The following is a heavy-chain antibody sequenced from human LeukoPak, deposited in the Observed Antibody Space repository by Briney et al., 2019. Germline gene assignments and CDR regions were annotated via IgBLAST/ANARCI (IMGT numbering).Heavy chain of an antibody. D-gene: IGHD3-3*01. V-gene: IGHV4-59*01. CDR2: IYYSGST. Sequence: SETLSLTCTVSGGSISSYYWSWIRQPPGKGLEWIGYIYYSGSTNYNPSLKSRVTTSVDTSKNQFSLKLSSVTAADTAVYYCARVTTIFGVVIKGVDYWGQGTLVTVSS. CDR1: GGSISSYY. J-gene: IGHJ4*02. CDR3: ARVTTIFGVVIKGVDY.